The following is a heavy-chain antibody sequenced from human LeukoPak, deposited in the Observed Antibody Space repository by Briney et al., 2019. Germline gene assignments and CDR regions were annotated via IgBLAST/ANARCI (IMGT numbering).Heavy chain of an antibody. CDR1: GLTFRNYA. Sequence: GGSLRLSCAASGLTFRNYAMSWVRQAPGKGLEWVSGIHSGDSTYYADSVKGRITISRDNSKNMLYLQMNSLRAEDTAVYHCARASGGYYDSSGSFDYWGQGTLVTVSS. J-gene: IGHJ4*02. D-gene: IGHD3-22*01. V-gene: IGHV3-53*01. CDR2: IHSGDST. CDR3: ARASGGYYDSSGSFDY.